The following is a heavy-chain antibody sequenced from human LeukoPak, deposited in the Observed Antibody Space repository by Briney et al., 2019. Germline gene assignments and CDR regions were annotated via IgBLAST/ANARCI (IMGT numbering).Heavy chain of an antibody. V-gene: IGHV1-2*02. J-gene: IGHJ4*02. CDR2: INPNSGGT. CDR1: GYTFTGYY. Sequence: ASVKVSCKASGYTFTGYYMHWVRQAPGQGLEWMGWINPNSGGTNYAQKFQGRVTMTRDTSISTAYMELSRLRSDDTAVYYCAILSFGELSPFDYWGQGTLVTVSS. CDR3: AILSFGELSPFDY. D-gene: IGHD3-16*02.